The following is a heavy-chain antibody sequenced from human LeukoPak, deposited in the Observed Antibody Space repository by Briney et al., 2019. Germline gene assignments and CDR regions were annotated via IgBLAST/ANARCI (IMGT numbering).Heavy chain of an antibody. V-gene: IGHV3-30-3*01. CDR2: ISYDGSNK. Sequence: PGGSLRLSCAASGFTFSSYAMHWVRQAPGKGLEWVAVISYDGSNKYYADSVKGRFTISRDNSKNTLYLQMSSLRAEDTAVYYCARDGVSGWLVRRGFFDYWGQGTLVTVSS. D-gene: IGHD6-19*01. J-gene: IGHJ4*02. CDR3: ARDGVSGWLVRRGFFDY. CDR1: GFTFSSYA.